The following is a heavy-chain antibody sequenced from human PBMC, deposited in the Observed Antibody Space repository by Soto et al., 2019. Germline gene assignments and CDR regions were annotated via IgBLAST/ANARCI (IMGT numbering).Heavy chain of an antibody. CDR3: ARDGQYYYDSSGYYYLGWFDP. V-gene: IGHV1-46*01. CDR1: GYTFTSYY. J-gene: IGHJ5*02. D-gene: IGHD3-22*01. Sequence: GASVKVFCKASGYTFTSYYMHWVRQAPGQGLEWMGIINPSVGSTSYAQKFQGRVTMTRDTSTSTVYMELSSLRSEDTAVYYCARDGQYYYDSSGYYYLGWFDPWRQGTLVTVSS. CDR2: INPSVGST.